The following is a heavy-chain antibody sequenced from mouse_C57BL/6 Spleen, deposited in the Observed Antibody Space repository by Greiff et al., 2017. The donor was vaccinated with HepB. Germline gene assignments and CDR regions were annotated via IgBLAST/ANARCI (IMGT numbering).Heavy chain of an antibody. CDR3: ASDDGKNSYYFDY. CDR1: GYTFTDYN. CDR2: INPNNGGT. V-gene: IGHV1-18*01. D-gene: IGHD2-3*01. Sequence: EVQLQQSGPELVKPGASVKIPCKASGYTFTDYNMDWVKQSHGKSLEWIGDINPNNGGTIYNQKFKGKATLTVDKSSSTAYMELRSLTSADTAVYYCASDDGKNSYYFDYWGQGTTLTVSS. J-gene: IGHJ2*01.